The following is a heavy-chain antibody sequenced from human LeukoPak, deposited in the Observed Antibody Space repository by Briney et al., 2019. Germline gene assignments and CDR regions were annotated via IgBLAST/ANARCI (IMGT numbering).Heavy chain of an antibody. J-gene: IGHJ4*02. V-gene: IGHV3-53*01. CDR2: IYSGGST. CDR3: ARDLSYYYDSSGPR. CDR1: GFTVSSNY. D-gene: IGHD3-22*01. Sequence: GGSLRLSCAASGFTVSSNYMSWVRQAPGKGLEWVSVIYSGGSTYYADSVKGRFTISRDNSKNTLYLQMNSLRAEDTAVYYCARDLSYYYDSSGPRWGQGTLVTVSS.